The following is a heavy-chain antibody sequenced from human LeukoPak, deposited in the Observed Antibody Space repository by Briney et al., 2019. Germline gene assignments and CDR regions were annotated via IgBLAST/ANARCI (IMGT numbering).Heavy chain of an antibody. V-gene: IGHV4-34*01. Sequence: SETLSLTCAVYGESFSGYYWSWIRQPPGKGLEWIGEINHSGSTNYNPSLKSRVTISVDTSKNQFSLKLSSVTAADTAVYYCARGIQLLRYYYYYYGMDVWGQGTTVTVSS. CDR2: INHSGST. CDR3: ARGIQLLRYYYYYYGMDV. D-gene: IGHD2-2*01. CDR1: GESFSGYY. J-gene: IGHJ6*02.